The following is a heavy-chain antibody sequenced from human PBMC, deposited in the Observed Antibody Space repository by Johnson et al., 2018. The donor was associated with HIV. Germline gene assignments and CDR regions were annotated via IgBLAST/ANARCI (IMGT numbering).Heavy chain of an antibody. J-gene: IGHJ3*02. V-gene: IGHV3-30-3*01. CDR1: GFTFSSYA. CDR2: ISYDGSNK. Sequence: VQLVESGGGVVQSGRSLRLSCAASGFTFSSYAMHWVRQAPGKGLEWVVVISYDGSNKYYADSVKGRFTISRDNSKNTLYLQMNSLRVEDTALYYCARGGVYYDVSGAFDIWGQGTMVTVSA. D-gene: IGHD3-22*01. CDR3: ARGGVYYDVSGAFDI.